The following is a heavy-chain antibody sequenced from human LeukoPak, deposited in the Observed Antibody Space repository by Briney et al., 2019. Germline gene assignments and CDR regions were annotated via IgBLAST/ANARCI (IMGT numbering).Heavy chain of an antibody. CDR1: GFTFTTSA. V-gene: IGHV1-58*02. D-gene: IGHD1-26*01. Sequence: SVKVSCKASGFTFTTSAMQWVRQARGQRLEWIGWIVVASGNTNYAQKFQERVTITRDMSTSTAYMELSSLISADTAVYYCSADHARSYFPTRFDYWGQETLVTVSS. CDR2: IVVASGNT. CDR3: SADHARSYFPTRFDY. J-gene: IGHJ4*02.